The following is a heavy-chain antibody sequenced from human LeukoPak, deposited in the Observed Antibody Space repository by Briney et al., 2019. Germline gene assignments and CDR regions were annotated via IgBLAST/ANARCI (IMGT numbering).Heavy chain of an antibody. V-gene: IGHV4-30-4*01. CDR3: ARGFLVGSGGSCYFDY. J-gene: IGHJ4*02. Sequence: PQTLSLTCTVPGGSISSGDYYWSWIRQPPGKGLEWIGYIYYSGSTYYNPSLKSRVTISVDTSKNQFSLKLSSVTAADTAVYYCARGFLVGSGGSCYFDYWGQGTLVTVSS. CDR1: GGSISSGDYY. D-gene: IGHD2-15*01. CDR2: IYYSGST.